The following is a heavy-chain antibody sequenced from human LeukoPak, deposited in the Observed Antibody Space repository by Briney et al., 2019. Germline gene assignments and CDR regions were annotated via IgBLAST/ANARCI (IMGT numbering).Heavy chain of an antibody. J-gene: IGHJ4*02. V-gene: IGHV1-69*04. Sequence: SVKVSCKASGGTFSSYAISWVRQAPGQGLEWMGRIIPILGIANYAQKFQGRVTITADKSTSTAYMELSSLRSEDTAVYYRARPYSSGWYEYYFDYWGQGTLVTVSS. CDR2: IIPILGIA. D-gene: IGHD6-19*01. CDR3: ARPYSSGWYEYYFDY. CDR1: GGTFSSYA.